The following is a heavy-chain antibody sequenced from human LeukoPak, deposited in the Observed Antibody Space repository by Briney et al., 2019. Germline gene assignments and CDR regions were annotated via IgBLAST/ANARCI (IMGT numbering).Heavy chain of an antibody. V-gene: IGHV3-23*01. CDR2: ISGSGGST. CDR3: AKGVRQWLVHTPETELWYFDL. CDR1: GFTFSIYA. J-gene: IGHJ2*01. D-gene: IGHD6-19*01. Sequence: GGSLRLSCTASGFTFSIYAISWVRQAPGKGLEWVSAISGSGGSTYYADSVKGRFTISRDNSKNTLYLQMNSLRAEDTAVYYCAKGVRQWLVHTPETELWYFDLWGRGTLVTVSS.